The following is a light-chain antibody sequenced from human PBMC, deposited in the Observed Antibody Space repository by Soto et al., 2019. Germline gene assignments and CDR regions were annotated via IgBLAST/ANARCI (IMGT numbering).Light chain of an antibody. CDR2: DAS. V-gene: IGKV1-33*01. CDR1: QNINNY. CDR3: QQYENLPT. Sequence: DLQMTQSPSSLSASVGDRVTITCQASQNINNYLNWYQQKPGRAPNLLIYDASNLEAGVPSRFSGIGSGTDFPFTISRLQPEFIATYDCQQYENLPTFGQGTRLEIK. J-gene: IGKJ5*01.